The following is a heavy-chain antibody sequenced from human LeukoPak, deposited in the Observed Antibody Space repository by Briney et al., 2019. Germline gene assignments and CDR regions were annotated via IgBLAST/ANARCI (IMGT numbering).Heavy chain of an antibody. D-gene: IGHD1-26*01. V-gene: IGHV3-30-3*01. CDR2: ISYDGSNK. CDR3: AKDLLGATHEGDY. CDR1: RFTFSSYA. Sequence: GGSLRLSCAASRFTFSSYAMHWVRQAPGKGLEWVALISYDGSNKYYADSVKGRFTISRDNSKNTLYLQMNSLRAEDTAVYYCAKDLLGATHEGDYWGQGTLVTVSS. J-gene: IGHJ4*02.